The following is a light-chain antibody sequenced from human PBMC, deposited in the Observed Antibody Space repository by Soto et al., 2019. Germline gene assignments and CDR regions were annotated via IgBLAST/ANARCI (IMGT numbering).Light chain of an antibody. Sequence: EIVMTQSPATLSVSPGERATLSCRASQSVSSNLAWYQQKPGQAPRLLIYGASTRATAIPASFSGNGSGTEITLTISSLQSEDFAVYYCQQYNSRPPFTVGGGTKVEIK. CDR1: QSVSSN. J-gene: IGKJ4*01. V-gene: IGKV3-15*01. CDR3: QQYNSRPPFT. CDR2: GAS.